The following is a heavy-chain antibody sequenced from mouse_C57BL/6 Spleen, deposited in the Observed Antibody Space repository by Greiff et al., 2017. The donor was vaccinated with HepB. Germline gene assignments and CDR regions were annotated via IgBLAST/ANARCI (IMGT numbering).Heavy chain of an antibody. D-gene: IGHD1-1*01. V-gene: IGHV1-80*01. Sequence: QVQLKQSGAELVKPGASVKISCKASGYAFSSYWMNWVKQRPGKGLEWIGQIYPGDGDTNYNGKFKGKATLTADKSSSTAYMQLSSLTSEDSAVYFCAREFITTVVATGFDYWGQGTTLTVSS. CDR3: AREFITTVVATGFDY. J-gene: IGHJ2*01. CDR1: GYAFSSYW. CDR2: IYPGDGDT.